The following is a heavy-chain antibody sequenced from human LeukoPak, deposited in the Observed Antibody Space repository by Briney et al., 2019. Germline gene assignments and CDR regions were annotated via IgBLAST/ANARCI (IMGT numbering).Heavy chain of an antibody. D-gene: IGHD1-1*01. CDR1: GGSFSSYY. Sequence: PSQTLSLTCAVYGGSFSSYYWSWIRQSPGKGLEWTAEINHRGDANYNASVKSRVTISVDTSKNQFSLKLTSLTAADTAVYFCARGPTISETGYFDSWGQGTLVTVSS. CDR2: INHRGDA. V-gene: IGHV4-34*01. CDR3: ARGPTISETGYFDS. J-gene: IGHJ4*03.